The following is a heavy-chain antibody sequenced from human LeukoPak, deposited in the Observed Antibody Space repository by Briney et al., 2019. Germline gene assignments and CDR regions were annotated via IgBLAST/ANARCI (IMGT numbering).Heavy chain of an antibody. CDR3: ARDKDSSSLLDY. V-gene: IGHV4-39*07. CDR1: GGSISTSSFY. Sequence: SETLSLTCTVSGGSISTSSFYWGWIPQPPGKGLEWIGSIYYSGSTYYNPSLKSRVTISVYASNNQFFLQLPSLTAADTAVYYCARDKDSSSLLDYWGQGTLVTVSS. D-gene: IGHD6-13*01. CDR2: IYYSGST. J-gene: IGHJ4*02.